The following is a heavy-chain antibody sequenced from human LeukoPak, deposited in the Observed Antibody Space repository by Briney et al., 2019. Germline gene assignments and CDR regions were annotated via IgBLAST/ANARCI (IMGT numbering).Heavy chain of an antibody. D-gene: IGHD2-21*01. J-gene: IGHJ3*02. V-gene: IGHV3-30*18. CDR2: ISYDGSNK. CDR1: GFTFSSYG. CDR3: AKDPIVVVPNAFDI. Sequence: GRSLRLSCAASGFTFSSYGMHWVRQAPGKGLEWVAVISYDGSNKYYADSVKGRFTISRDNSKNTLYLQMNSLRAEDTAVYYCAKDPIVVVPNAFDIWGQGTMVTVSS.